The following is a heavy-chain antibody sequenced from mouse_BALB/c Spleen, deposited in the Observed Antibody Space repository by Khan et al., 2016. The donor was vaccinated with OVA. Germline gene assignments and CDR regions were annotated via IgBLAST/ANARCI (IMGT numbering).Heavy chain of an antibody. V-gene: IGHV2-9*02. CDR2: IWTGGST. CDR3: ASYYYGVAY. Sequence: QVQLKQSGPGLVAPSQTLSITCTVSGFSLTNYGIHWIRQPPGKGLEWLGVIWTGGSTNYSSALMSRLSISKDNSKSQVFLKMNSLQTDDTAMYYCASYYYGVAYWGQGTLVTVSA. D-gene: IGHD1-1*01. J-gene: IGHJ3*01. CDR1: GFSLTNYG.